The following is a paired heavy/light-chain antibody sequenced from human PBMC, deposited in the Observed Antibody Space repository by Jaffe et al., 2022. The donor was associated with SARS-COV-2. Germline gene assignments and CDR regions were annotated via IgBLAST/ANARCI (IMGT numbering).Light chain of an antibody. CDR1: QSVDH. J-gene: IGKJ3*01. V-gene: IGKV3-11*01. CDR2: EAS. CDR3: QHRTNWPIT. Sequence: EIVLTQSPGILSLSPGESATLSCRASQSVDHLAWYQQKPGQPPRLLIYEASKRATGIPGRFSGRGSGTDFTLTISSLEPEDFAVYYCQHRTNWPITFGPGTKVDFK.
Heavy chain of an antibody. Sequence: QVQLVESGGGVVQPGGSLRLSCGASGFTFSDYAIHCVRQAPGKGLEWVAVISHNGNNKFYGDSVRGRFTISRDNFKNTVYLQMDSLRADDTAVYYCARGDSIYFYYYGMDVWGQGTTVTVSS. V-gene: IGHV3-30-3*01. D-gene: IGHD3-3*02. CDR2: ISHNGNNK. CDR1: GFTFSDYA. CDR3: ARGDSIYFYYYGMDV. J-gene: IGHJ6*02.